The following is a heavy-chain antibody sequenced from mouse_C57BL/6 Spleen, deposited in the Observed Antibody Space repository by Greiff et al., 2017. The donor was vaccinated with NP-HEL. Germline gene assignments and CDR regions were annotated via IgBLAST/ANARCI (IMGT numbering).Heavy chain of an antibody. CDR1: GFTFSSYG. CDR2: ISSGGGYT. J-gene: IGHJ2*01. D-gene: IGHD3-2*02. CDR3: AREILLDNSGYDDN. V-gene: IGHV5-6*01. Sequence: EVQGVESGGDLVKPGGSLKLSCVASGFTFSSYGMSWFRQTPDKRLEWVATISSGGGYTFYPDSVKGRFTISRDNVKNTLYLQMSSLMSEDTAMYFCAREILLDNSGYDDNWGQGTTLTVSS.